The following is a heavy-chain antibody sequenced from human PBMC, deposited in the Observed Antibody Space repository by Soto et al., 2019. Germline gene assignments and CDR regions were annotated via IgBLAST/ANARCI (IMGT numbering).Heavy chain of an antibody. CDR3: ARAPVGMATNYSYGMDV. Sequence: SVEVSCRGSGCTFPSYYMHWVRQAPGQGLEWMGIINPSCGSTSYAQKFQGRVTMTRDTSTSTVYMELSSLRSEDTAVYYCARAPVGMATNYSYGMDVWGQGTTVTVSS. D-gene: IGHD5-12*01. J-gene: IGHJ6*02. V-gene: IGHV1-46*01. CDR1: GCTFPSYY. CDR2: INPSCGST.